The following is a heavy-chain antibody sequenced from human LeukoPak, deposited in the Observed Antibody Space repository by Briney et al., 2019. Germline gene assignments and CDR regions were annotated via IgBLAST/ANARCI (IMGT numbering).Heavy chain of an antibody. CDR2: IIPIFGTA. CDR1: GGTFSSYA. CDR3: AIVLRYFDWLNQTGAFDI. Sequence: ASVKVSCKASGGTFSSYAISWVRQAPGQGLEWMGGIIPIFGTANYAQKFQGRVTITADESTSTAYMELRSLRSDDTAVYYCAIVLRYFDWLNQTGAFDIWGQGTMVIVSS. J-gene: IGHJ3*02. V-gene: IGHV1-69*13. D-gene: IGHD3-9*01.